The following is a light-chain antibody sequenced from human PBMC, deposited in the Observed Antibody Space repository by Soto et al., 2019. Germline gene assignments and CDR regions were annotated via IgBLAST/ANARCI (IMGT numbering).Light chain of an antibody. CDR3: HQYGSSGT. CDR2: GAS. CDR1: PSVSNNY. V-gene: IGKV3-20*01. J-gene: IGKJ1*01. Sequence: EIVLTQFPGTLSLSPGARTTLSCRASPSVSNNYLAWYQQKPGQSPRLLIYGASNRATGIPARFSGSGSGTAVTLTIRRLEREDVAVYYCHQYGSSGTFGQGTKVEIK.